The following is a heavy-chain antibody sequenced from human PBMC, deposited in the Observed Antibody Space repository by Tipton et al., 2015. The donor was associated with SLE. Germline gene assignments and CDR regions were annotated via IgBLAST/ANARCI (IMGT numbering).Heavy chain of an antibody. D-gene: IGHD2-2*01. J-gene: IGHJ4*02. Sequence: SLRLSCAASGFTFSSYGMHWVRQAPGKGLEWVAFIRYDGSNKFCADSVKGRFTISRDNSKNTLYLQMNSLRAEDTAVYYCAPGYCSSSSCQHYFDDWGQGTLVTVSS. CDR1: GFTFSSYG. CDR2: IRYDGSNK. V-gene: IGHV3-30*02. CDR3: APGYCSSSSCQHYFDD.